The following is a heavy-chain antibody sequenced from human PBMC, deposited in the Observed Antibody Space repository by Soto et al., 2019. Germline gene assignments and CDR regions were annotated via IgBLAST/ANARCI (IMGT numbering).Heavy chain of an antibody. D-gene: IGHD2-15*01. V-gene: IGHV3-33*01. CDR1: GFTFSSYG. Sequence: QVQLVESGGGVVQPGRSLRLSCAASGFTFSSYGMHWVRQAPGKGLEWVAVIWYDGSNKYYADSVKGRFTISTDNSTNTLSLQMNSLRAEDKAVYYCARERGGNDAFDIWGQGTMVTVSS. CDR3: ARERGGNDAFDI. CDR2: IWYDGSNK. J-gene: IGHJ3*02.